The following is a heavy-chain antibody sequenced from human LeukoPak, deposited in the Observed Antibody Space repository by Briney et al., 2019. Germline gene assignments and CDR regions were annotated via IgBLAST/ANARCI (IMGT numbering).Heavy chain of an antibody. V-gene: IGHV3-23*01. CDR2: ISNNGGRT. J-gene: IGHJ4*02. Sequence: GGSLRLSCAGSGFSFSSNTMSWVRQAPGRGLEWVSAISNNGGRTDYADSVKGRFTISRDNSKSTLYLHMDSLRAEDTAVYYCARDEDTSALSEYWGQETLVTVSS. D-gene: IGHD2/OR15-2a*01. CDR1: GFSFSSNT. CDR3: ARDEDTSALSEY.